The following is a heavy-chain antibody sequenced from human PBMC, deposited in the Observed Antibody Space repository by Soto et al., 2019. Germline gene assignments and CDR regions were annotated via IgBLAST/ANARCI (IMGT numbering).Heavy chain of an antibody. J-gene: IGHJ5*02. CDR2: IWYDGSNK. Sequence: QVQLVESGGGVVQPGRSLRLSCAASGFTFSDYGMHWVRQAPGKGLEWVAVIWYDGSNKYYADSVKGRFTISRDNFKTTLYLQMNSLRAADTAVYYCARDRAAGTTSLFDPWGQGTRVTVSS. V-gene: IGHV3-33*01. D-gene: IGHD1-7*01. CDR3: ARDRAAGTTSLFDP. CDR1: GFTFSDYG.